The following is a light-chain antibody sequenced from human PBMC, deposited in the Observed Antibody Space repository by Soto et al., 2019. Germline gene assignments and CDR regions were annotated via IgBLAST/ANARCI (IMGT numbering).Light chain of an antibody. Sequence: QSVLTQPPSASGTPGLRVTISCSGSSSNIGSNSVNWYQQLPGTAPRLLIYSNTQRPSGVPDRFSGSKSGTSASLAISGLHSEDEADYYCATWDDSLNGRVFGGGTKLTVL. V-gene: IGLV1-44*01. J-gene: IGLJ3*02. CDR1: SSNIGSNS. CDR3: ATWDDSLNGRV. CDR2: SNT.